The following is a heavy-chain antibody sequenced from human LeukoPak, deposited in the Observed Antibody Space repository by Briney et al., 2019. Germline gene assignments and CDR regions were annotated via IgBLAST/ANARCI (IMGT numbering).Heavy chain of an antibody. Sequence: ASVKVSCKASGGTFSSYAISWVRQAPGQGLEWMGGIIPIFGTANYAQKFQGRVTITTDESTSTAYMELSSLRSEDTAVYYCARGANYYGSGSKTYFDYWGQGTLVTVSS. D-gene: IGHD3-10*01. CDR2: IIPIFGTA. CDR3: ARGANYYGSGSKTYFDY. J-gene: IGHJ4*02. CDR1: GGTFSSYA. V-gene: IGHV1-69*05.